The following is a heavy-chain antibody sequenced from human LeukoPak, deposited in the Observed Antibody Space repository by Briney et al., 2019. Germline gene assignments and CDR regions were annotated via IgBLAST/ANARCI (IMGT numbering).Heavy chain of an antibody. V-gene: IGHV1-69*05. D-gene: IGHD5-12*01. Sequence: SVKVSCKASGGTFSSYAISWVRQAPGQGLEWMGGIIPIFGTANYAQKFQGRVTITTDESTSTAYMELSSLRSEDTAMYYCARSRSAGGYDWGYYMDVWGKGTTVTVSS. J-gene: IGHJ6*03. CDR2: IIPIFGTA. CDR3: ARSRSAGGYDWGYYMDV. CDR1: GGTFSSYA.